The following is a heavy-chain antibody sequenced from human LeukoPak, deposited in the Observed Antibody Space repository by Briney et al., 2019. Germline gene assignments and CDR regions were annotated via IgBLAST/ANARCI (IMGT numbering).Heavy chain of an antibody. V-gene: IGHV3-23*01. J-gene: IGHJ4*02. CDR2: ISGSGGNT. CDR3: AKNPFYCSGGNCYSPINFDY. CDR1: GFTFSTYA. Sequence: PGGSLRLSCAASGFTFSTYAMSWVRQAPGKGLEWVSAISGSGGNTYYADSVKGRFTMSRDNSKNTVFLQMNSLRAEDTAVYYCAKNPFYCSGGNCYSPINFDYWGQGTLVTVSS. D-gene: IGHD2-15*01.